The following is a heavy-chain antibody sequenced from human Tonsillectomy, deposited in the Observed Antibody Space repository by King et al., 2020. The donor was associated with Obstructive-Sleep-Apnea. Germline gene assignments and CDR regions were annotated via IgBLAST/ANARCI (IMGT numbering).Heavy chain of an antibody. CDR2: IYYSGST. CDR1: GGSISSYY. J-gene: IGHJ4*02. Sequence: VQLQESGPGLVKPSETLSLTCTVSGGSISSYYWSWIRQPPGKGLEWIGYIYYSGSTSYNPSLKSRVTISVDTSKNQFSLKLSSVTAADTAVYFCARDRGYSYGYFYYWGQGTLVTVSS. V-gene: IGHV4-59*01. D-gene: IGHD5-18*01. CDR3: ARDRGYSYGYFYY.